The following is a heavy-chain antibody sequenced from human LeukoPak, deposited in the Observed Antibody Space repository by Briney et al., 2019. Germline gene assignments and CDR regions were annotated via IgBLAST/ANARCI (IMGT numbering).Heavy chain of an antibody. J-gene: IGHJ4*02. CDR2: INHSGST. D-gene: IGHD1-1*01. CDR3: ARHGYRAPARTFDY. Sequence: SETLSLTCTVSGGSISSYYWSWIRQPPGKGLEWIGEINHSGSTNYNPSLKSRVTISVDTSKNQFSLKLSSVTAADTAVYYCARHGYRAPARTFDYWGQGTLVTVSS. CDR1: GGSISSYY. V-gene: IGHV4-34*01.